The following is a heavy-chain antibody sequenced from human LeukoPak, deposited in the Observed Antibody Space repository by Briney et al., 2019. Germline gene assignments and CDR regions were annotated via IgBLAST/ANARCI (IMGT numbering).Heavy chain of an antibody. CDR2: ISSSSSYI. J-gene: IGHJ4*02. V-gene: IGHV3-21*01. Sequence: PGGSLRLSCAASGFTFSSYSINRVRQAPGKGLEWVSSISSSSSYIYYADSVKGRFTISRDNAKNSLYLQMNSLRAEDTAVYYCARAETRIAVAGTWGQGTLVTVSS. CDR1: GFTFSSYS. D-gene: IGHD6-19*01. CDR3: ARAETRIAVAGT.